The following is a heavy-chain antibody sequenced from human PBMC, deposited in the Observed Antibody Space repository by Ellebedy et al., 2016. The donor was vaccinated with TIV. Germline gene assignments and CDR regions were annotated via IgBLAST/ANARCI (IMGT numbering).Heavy chain of an antibody. CDR1: GGSISSGGYY. CDR2: IYYSGST. J-gene: IGHJ6*02. Sequence: SETLSLXXTVSGGSISSGGYYWSWIRQHPGKGLEWIGYIYYSGSTYYNPSLKSRVTISVDTSKNQFSLKLSSVTAADTAVYYCVRDIVVAATDYYYYGMDVWGQGTTVTVSS. D-gene: IGHD2-15*01. CDR3: VRDIVVAATDYYYYGMDV. V-gene: IGHV4-31*03.